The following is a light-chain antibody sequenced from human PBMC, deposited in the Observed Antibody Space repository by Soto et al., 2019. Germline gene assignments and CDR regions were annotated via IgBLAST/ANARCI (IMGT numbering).Light chain of an antibody. CDR3: ATWDDSLNLLYV. Sequence: QSALTQPPSASGSPGQSVTISCTGTSSDVGKYDYVSWFQHHPGKAPKLIIYEVSKRPSGVPDRFSGSKSGTSASLAISGLQSEDEAEYYCATWDDSLNLLYVFGTGTKVTVL. J-gene: IGLJ1*01. V-gene: IGLV2-8*01. CDR1: SSDVGKYDY. CDR2: EVS.